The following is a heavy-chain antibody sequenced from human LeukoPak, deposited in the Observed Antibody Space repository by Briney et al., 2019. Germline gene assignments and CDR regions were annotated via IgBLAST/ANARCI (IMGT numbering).Heavy chain of an antibody. D-gene: IGHD2-15*01. V-gene: IGHV3-30-3*01. CDR3: AREQSYCFDY. J-gene: IGHJ4*02. CDR1: GFTFSDYS. Sequence: QAGGSLRLSCAASGFTFSDYSMHWVRQAPGKGLDWVAIISYYGNTERYADSVKGRFTISRDNSKNTLYLQMNSLRAEDTAVYYCAREQSYCFDYWGQGTLVTVSS. CDR2: ISYYGNTE.